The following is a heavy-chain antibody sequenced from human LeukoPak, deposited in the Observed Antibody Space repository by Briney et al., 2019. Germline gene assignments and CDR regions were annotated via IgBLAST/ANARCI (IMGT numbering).Heavy chain of an antibody. Sequence: GGSLRLSCAASGFTFSSYAMHWVRQAPGKGLEWVAVISYDGSNKYYADSVKGRFTISRDNSKNTLYLQMNSLRAEDTAVYYCARGGGGDGYNYPHFDYWGQGTLVTVSS. J-gene: IGHJ4*02. CDR1: GFTFSSYA. D-gene: IGHD5-24*01. CDR3: ARGGGGDGYNYPHFDY. V-gene: IGHV3-30*04. CDR2: ISYDGSNK.